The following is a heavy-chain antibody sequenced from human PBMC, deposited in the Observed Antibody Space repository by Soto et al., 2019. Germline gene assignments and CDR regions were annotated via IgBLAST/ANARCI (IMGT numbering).Heavy chain of an antibody. J-gene: IGHJ6*02. Sequence: GGSLRLSCAASGFTFSNAWMNWVRTASGKGLEWVGRIKSKTDGGTTYYAAPVKGIFTISRDDSKNTLYLQMNGLKTEDTAVYYCTIVLATIFGVVIPGLYGMDVWSQGTTVTVSS. CDR2: IKSKTDGGTT. V-gene: IGHV3-15*07. CDR1: GFTFSNAW. D-gene: IGHD3-3*01. CDR3: TIVLATIFGVVIPGLYGMDV.